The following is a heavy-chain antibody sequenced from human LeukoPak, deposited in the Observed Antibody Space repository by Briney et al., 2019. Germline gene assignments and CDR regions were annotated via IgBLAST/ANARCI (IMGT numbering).Heavy chain of an antibody. CDR3: AREGSDYSDSSGYQDY. Sequence: GGSLRLSCAASGFTFSSSWMSWVRQAPGKGLEWVANIKQDGSEKFYVGSVRGRFTISRDNAKNSLYLQMNSLRAEDTAVYYCAREGSDYSDSSGYQDYWGQGTLVTVSS. D-gene: IGHD3-22*01. J-gene: IGHJ4*02. V-gene: IGHV3-7*03. CDR1: GFTFSSSW. CDR2: IKQDGSEK.